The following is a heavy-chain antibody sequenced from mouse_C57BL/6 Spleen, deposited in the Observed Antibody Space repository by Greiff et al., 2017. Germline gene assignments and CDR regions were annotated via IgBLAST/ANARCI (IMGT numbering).Heavy chain of an antibody. CDR1: GYTFTSYW. CDR3: ARLGGLSYYSMDY. J-gene: IGHJ4*01. Sequence: QVQLQQPGAELVMPGASVKLSCKASGYTFTSYWMHWVKQRPGQGLEWIGEIDPSDSYTNYNQKFKGKSTLTVDKSSSTAYMQLSSLSSEDSAVXYCARLGGLSYYSMDYWGQGTSVTVSS. D-gene: IGHD3-3*01. CDR2: IDPSDSYT. V-gene: IGHV1-69*01.